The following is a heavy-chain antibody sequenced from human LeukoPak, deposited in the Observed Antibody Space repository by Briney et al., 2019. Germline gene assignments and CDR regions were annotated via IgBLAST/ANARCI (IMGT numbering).Heavy chain of an antibody. D-gene: IGHD6-13*01. V-gene: IGHV4-4*07. J-gene: IGHJ6*02. Sequence: SETLSLTCTVPGGSISSYYWSWIRQPAGKGLEWIGRIYTSGSTNYNPSLKSRVTMSVDTSKNQFPLKLNSVTAADTAVYYCARDFAASSWYGMDVWGQGTTVTVSS. CDR1: GGSISSYY. CDR3: ARDFAASSWYGMDV. CDR2: IYTSGST.